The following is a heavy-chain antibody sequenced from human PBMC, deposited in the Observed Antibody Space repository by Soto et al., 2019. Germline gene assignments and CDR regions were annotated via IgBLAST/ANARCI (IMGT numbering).Heavy chain of an antibody. V-gene: IGHV4-34*01. CDR1: GGSFSGYY. CDR3: ARGRRVFDWLFRPHWFDH. D-gene: IGHD3-9*01. CDR2: INHSGST. Sequence: SETLSLTCAVYGGSFSGYYWSWIRQPPGKGLEWIGEINHSGSTNYNPSLKSRVTISVDTSKNQFSLKLSSVTAADTAVYYCARGRRVFDWLFRPHWFDHWGQGTLVTVSS. J-gene: IGHJ5*02.